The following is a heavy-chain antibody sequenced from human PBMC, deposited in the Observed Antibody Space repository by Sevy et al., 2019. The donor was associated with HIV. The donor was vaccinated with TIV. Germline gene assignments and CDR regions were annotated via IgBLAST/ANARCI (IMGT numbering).Heavy chain of an antibody. CDR2: INVGNGNT. D-gene: IGHD2-15*01. Sequence: ASVKVSCKASGYLFISFVMHWVRQAPGQGLEWVGWINVGNGNTKYSQKFQDRVTITRDASTSTTYMELTSLTSEDTAIYYCTREAKLQLSQYFFDFWGQRTMVTVSS. CDR1: GYLFISFV. J-gene: IGHJ4*02. CDR3: TREAKLQLSQYFFDF. V-gene: IGHV1-3*01.